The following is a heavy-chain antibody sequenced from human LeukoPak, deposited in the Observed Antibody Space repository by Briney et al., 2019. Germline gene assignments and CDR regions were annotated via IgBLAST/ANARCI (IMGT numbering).Heavy chain of an antibody. D-gene: IGHD2-2*01. CDR3: ARSIVVVPAATNWFDP. J-gene: IGHJ5*02. CDR1: GGSISSSSYY. Sequence: SETLSLTCTVSGGSISSSSYYWGWIRQPPGKGLGWIGSIYYSGSTYYNPSLKSRVTISVDTSKNQFSLKLSSVTAADTAVYYCARSIVVVPAATNWFDPWGQGTLVTVSS. CDR2: IYYSGST. V-gene: IGHV4-39*07.